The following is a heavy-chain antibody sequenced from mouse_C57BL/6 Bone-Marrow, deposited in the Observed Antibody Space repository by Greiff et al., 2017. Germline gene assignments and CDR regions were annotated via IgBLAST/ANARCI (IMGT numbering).Heavy chain of an antibody. Sequence: VKLQEPGAELVKPGASVKLSCTASGYTFTSYWMQWVKQRPGQGLEWIGEIDPSDSYTNYNQKFKGKATLTVDTSSSTAYMQLSSLTSEDSAVYYCARPYGFAYWGQGTLVTVSA. CDR1: GYTFTSYW. CDR3: ARPYGFAY. V-gene: IGHV1-50*01. D-gene: IGHD1-1*01. J-gene: IGHJ3*01. CDR2: IDPSDSYT.